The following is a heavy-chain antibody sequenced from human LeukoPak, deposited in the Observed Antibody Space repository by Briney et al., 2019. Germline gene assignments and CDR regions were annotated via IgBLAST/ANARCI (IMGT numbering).Heavy chain of an antibody. D-gene: IGHD1-26*01. Sequence: SETLSLTCTVSGGSISSSSYYWGWIRQPPGKGLEWIGSIYYSGSTYYNPSLKSRVTIPVDTSKNQFSLKLSSVTAADTAVYYCACWELLDLYYFDYWGQGTLVTVSS. J-gene: IGHJ4*02. CDR2: IYYSGST. V-gene: IGHV4-39*01. CDR3: ACWELLDLYYFDY. CDR1: GGSISSSSYY.